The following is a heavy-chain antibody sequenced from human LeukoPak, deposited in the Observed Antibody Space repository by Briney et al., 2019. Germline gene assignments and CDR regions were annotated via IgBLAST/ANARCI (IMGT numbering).Heavy chain of an antibody. V-gene: IGHV3-30-3*01. CDR1: GFTFSSYA. CDR3: AREVEGVTP. D-gene: IGHD2-15*01. Sequence: PGGSLRLSCAASGFTFSSYAMHWVRQAPGKGLEWVAVISYDGSNKYYADSVKGRFTISRDNPKNTLYLQMNSLRAEDTAMYYCAREVEGVTPWGQGTLVTVSS. CDR2: ISYDGSNK. J-gene: IGHJ5*02.